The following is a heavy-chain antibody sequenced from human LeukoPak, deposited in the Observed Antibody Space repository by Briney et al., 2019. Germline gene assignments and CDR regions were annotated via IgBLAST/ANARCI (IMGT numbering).Heavy chain of an antibody. J-gene: IGHJ5*02. V-gene: IGHV3-21*01. CDR1: GFTFSSYS. Sequence: GGSLRLSCAASGFTFSSYSMNWVRQAPGKGLEWVSSISSSSSYIYYADSVKGRFTISRDNAKNSLYLQMNSLRAKDTAVYYCARDQGYGYAGNWFDPWGQGTLVTVSS. D-gene: IGHD5-18*01. CDR2: ISSSSSYI. CDR3: ARDQGYGYAGNWFDP.